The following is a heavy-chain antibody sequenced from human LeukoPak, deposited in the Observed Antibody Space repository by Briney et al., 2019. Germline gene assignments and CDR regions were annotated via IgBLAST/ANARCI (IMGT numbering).Heavy chain of an antibody. Sequence: GRSLRLSCAASGFTFSSYGMHWVRQAPGKGLEWVAVISYDGSNKYYADSVKGRFTISRDNSKNTLYLQMNSLRAEDTAVYYCAKDQYGSGSPMYYFDYWGQGTLVTVSS. CDR1: GFTFSSYG. V-gene: IGHV3-30*18. CDR3: AKDQYGSGSPMYYFDY. CDR2: ISYDGSNK. D-gene: IGHD3-10*01. J-gene: IGHJ4*02.